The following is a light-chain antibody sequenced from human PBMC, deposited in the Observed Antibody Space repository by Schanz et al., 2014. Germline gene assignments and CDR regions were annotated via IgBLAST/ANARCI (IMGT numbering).Light chain of an antibody. CDR2: GAS. CDR3: QQRSNWPPLT. Sequence: EIVLTQSPATLSVSPGERATLSCRASESVRTNVAWLQQRPGQAPRLLIFGASTRATGIPARFSASGSGTEFTLTISPLLPEDFAVYYCQQRSNWPPLTFGGGTKVEFK. J-gene: IGKJ4*01. CDR1: ESVRTN. V-gene: IGKV3-15*01.